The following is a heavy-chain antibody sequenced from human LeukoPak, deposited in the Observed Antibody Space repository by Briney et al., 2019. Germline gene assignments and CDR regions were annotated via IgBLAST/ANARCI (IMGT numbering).Heavy chain of an antibody. Sequence: GGSLRLSCAASGFNVRSTYMSWVRQAPGKGLEWVSVIYSGGTTYNADSVKGRFTISRDNSKNTLYLQMSSLRAEDTAIYYCARRAGEYSHPYDYWGQGTLVTVSS. V-gene: IGHV3-53*01. D-gene: IGHD2-15*01. CDR3: ARRAGEYSHPYDY. CDR2: IYSGGTT. CDR1: GFNVRSTY. J-gene: IGHJ4*02.